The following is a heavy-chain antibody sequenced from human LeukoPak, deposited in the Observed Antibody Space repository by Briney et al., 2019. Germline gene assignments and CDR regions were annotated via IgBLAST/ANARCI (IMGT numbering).Heavy chain of an antibody. V-gene: IGHV3-23*01. D-gene: IGHD3-22*01. CDR3: AKDGGYYYDSSGYYLDAFDI. Sequence: GGSLRLSCAASGFTFSSYAMSWARQAPGKGLEWVSAISGSGGSTYYADSVKGRFTISRDNSKNTLYLQMNSLRAEDTAVYYCAKDGGYYYDSSGYYLDAFDIWGQGTMVTVSS. J-gene: IGHJ3*02. CDR1: GFTFSSYA. CDR2: ISGSGGST.